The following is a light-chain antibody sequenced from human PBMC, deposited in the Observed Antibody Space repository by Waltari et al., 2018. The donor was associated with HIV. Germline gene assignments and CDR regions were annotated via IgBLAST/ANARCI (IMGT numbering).Light chain of an antibody. CDR3: CSFAGSSAFRV. J-gene: IGLJ3*02. V-gene: IGLV2-23*02. Sequence: QSALTQPAPVSGAPGQSITTSCTGTSSAAGGYNYVAWYQQHPGEAPKLIIYDVNQRPSGVSNRFSGSKSGNTASLTISGLQAEDEADYSCCSFAGSSAFRVFGGGTKLTVL. CDR2: DVN. CDR1: SSAAGGYNY.